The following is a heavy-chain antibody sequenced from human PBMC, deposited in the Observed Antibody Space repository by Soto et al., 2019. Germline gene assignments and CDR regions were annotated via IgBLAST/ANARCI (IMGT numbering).Heavy chain of an antibody. CDR3: ARRGTRTYFDY. J-gene: IGHJ4*02. Sequence: GGSLRLSCAASGFTFSSYAMRWVRQAPGKGLEWVSAVSGSGGSTYYADSVKGRFTISRDNSKNTLYLQMNSLRAEDTAVYYCARRGTRTYFDYWGQGTLVTVSS. CDR2: VSGSGGST. V-gene: IGHV3-23*01. D-gene: IGHD1-7*01. CDR1: GFTFSSYA.